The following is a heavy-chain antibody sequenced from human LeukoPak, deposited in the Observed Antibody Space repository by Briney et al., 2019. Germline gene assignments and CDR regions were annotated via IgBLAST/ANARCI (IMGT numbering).Heavy chain of an antibody. V-gene: IGHV1-2*02. CDR3: ARGDFWSGYPLYYYMDV. Sequence: ASVKVSCKASGYTFTGYYMHWVRQAPGQGLEWMGWINPNSGGTNFAQNFQGRVTMTGDTSINTAYMELSRLRSDDTAVYYCARGDFWSGYPLYYYMDVWGKGTTVTVSS. CDR2: INPNSGGT. CDR1: GYTFTGYY. D-gene: IGHD3-3*01. J-gene: IGHJ6*03.